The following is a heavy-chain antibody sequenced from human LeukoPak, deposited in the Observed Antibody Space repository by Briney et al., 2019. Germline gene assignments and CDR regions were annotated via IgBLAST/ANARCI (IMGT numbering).Heavy chain of an antibody. CDR1: GFTFSSYS. CDR2: ISSSSSYI. Sequence: GGSRRLSCAASGFTFSSYSMNWVRQAPGKGLEWVSSISSSSSYIYYADSVKGRFTISRDNAKNSLYLQMNSLRAEDTAVYYCARVDDIVVVPAANDYWGQGTLVTVSS. V-gene: IGHV3-21*01. J-gene: IGHJ4*02. D-gene: IGHD2-2*01. CDR3: ARVDDIVVVPAANDY.